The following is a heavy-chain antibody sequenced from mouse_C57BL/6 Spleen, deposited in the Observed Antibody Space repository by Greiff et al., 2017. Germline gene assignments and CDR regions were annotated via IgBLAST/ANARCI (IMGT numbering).Heavy chain of an antibody. Sequence: QVQLQQSGAELVKPGASVKISCKASGYAFSSYWMNWVKQRPGKGLEWIGQIYPGDGDTNYNGKFKGKATLTADKSSSTAYMQLSSLTSEDSAVYFCARPLYYSNYDYAMDYWGQGTSVTVSS. J-gene: IGHJ4*01. CDR1: GYAFSSYW. D-gene: IGHD2-5*01. V-gene: IGHV1-80*01. CDR2: IYPGDGDT. CDR3: ARPLYYSNYDYAMDY.